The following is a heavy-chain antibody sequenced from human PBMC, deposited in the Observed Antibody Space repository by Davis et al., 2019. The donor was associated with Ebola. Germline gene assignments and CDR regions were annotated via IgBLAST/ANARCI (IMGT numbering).Heavy chain of an antibody. Sequence: ASVKVSCKASGGTFSSYAISWVRQAPGQGLEWMGWISAYNGNTNYAQKLQGRVTMTTDTSTSTAYMELRSLRSEDTAVYYCARRSSGWFDAFDIWGQGTTVTVSS. J-gene: IGHJ3*02. D-gene: IGHD6-19*01. V-gene: IGHV1-18*01. CDR3: ARRSSGWFDAFDI. CDR2: ISAYNGNT. CDR1: GGTFSSYA.